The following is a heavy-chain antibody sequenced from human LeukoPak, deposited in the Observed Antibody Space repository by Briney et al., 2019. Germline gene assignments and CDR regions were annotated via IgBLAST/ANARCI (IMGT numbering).Heavy chain of an antibody. Sequence: PSETLSLTCTVSGGSVSSGSYYWSWIRQPPGKGLEWIGYIYYSGSTYYNPSLKSRVTISVDTSKNQFSLKLSSVTAADTAVYYCARHGPDMVRGVIMRTLFDYWGQGTLVTVSS. CDR2: IYYSGST. D-gene: IGHD3-10*01. CDR1: GGSVSSGSYY. V-gene: IGHV4-61*01. CDR3: ARHGPDMVRGVIMRTLFDY. J-gene: IGHJ4*02.